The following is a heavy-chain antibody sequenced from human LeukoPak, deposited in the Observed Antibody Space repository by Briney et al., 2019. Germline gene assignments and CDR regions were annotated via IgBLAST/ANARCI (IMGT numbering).Heavy chain of an antibody. D-gene: IGHD1-26*01. CDR1: GFTFSSYW. CDR3: ARKLKWELPYYYYGMDV. J-gene: IGHJ6*02. CDR2: IKQDGSEK. V-gene: IGHV3-7*01. Sequence: GGSLRLSCAASGFTFSSYWMSWVRQAPGKGLGWVANIKQDGSEKYYVDSVKGRFTISRDNAKNSLYPQMNSLRAEDTAVYYCARKLKWELPYYYYGMDVWGQGTTVTVSS.